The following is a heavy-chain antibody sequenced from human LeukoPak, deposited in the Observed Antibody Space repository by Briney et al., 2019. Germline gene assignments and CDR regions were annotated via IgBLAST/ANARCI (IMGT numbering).Heavy chain of an antibody. Sequence: GGSLRLSCAASGFTFSSYSMNWVRQAPGKGLERVSYISSSSSTIYYADSVKGRFTISRDNAKNSLYLQMNSLRAEDTAVYYCARGAIRFLEWLLTPTFDYWGQGTLVTVSS. V-gene: IGHV3-48*01. CDR3: ARGAIRFLEWLLTPTFDY. CDR2: ISSSSSTI. D-gene: IGHD3-3*01. J-gene: IGHJ4*02. CDR1: GFTFSSYS.